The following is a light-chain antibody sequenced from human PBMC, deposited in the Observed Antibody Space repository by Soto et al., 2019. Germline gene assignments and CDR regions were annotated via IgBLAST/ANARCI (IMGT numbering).Light chain of an antibody. V-gene: IGKV1-5*03. CDR2: KTS. CDR1: QTISSW. Sequence: DIQMTQSPSTLSASVGDRVTITCRASQTISSWLAWYQQKPGTAPQLLIYKTSTLESGVPSRFSGSGSGTEFTLHISSLQPDDFATYYCQLYYTYSYTFGQGTKVEIK. J-gene: IGKJ2*01. CDR3: QLYYTYSYT.